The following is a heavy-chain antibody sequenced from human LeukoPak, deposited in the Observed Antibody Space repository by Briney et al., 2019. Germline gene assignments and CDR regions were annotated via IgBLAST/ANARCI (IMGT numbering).Heavy chain of an antibody. V-gene: IGHV1-2*02. J-gene: IGHJ4*02. CDR1: GYTFTGYY. CDR3: ARGYSSGWYDY. D-gene: IGHD6-19*01. Sequence: GASVKVSCKASGYTFTGYYIHWVRQAPGQGLEWMGWINPNSGGTNNAQKFQGRVTMTTDTSISTAYMELSRLRSDDTAVYYCARGYSSGWYDYWGQGTLVTVSS. CDR2: INPNSGGT.